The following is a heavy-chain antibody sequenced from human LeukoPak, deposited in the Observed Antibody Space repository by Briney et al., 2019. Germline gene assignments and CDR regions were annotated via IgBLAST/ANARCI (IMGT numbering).Heavy chain of an antibody. Sequence: PGGSLRLSCEASGFTFSSYGMHWVRQAPGKGLEWVAIISYDGNGRYYVDSVRGRFTISRDNSKNTVDLQMDSLRAEDTAVYYCAKDLLPSHYDSRVLDYWGQGTLVTVSS. CDR1: GFTFSSYG. V-gene: IGHV3-33*06. D-gene: IGHD3-22*01. CDR3: AKDLLPSHYDSRVLDY. CDR2: ISYDGNGR. J-gene: IGHJ4*02.